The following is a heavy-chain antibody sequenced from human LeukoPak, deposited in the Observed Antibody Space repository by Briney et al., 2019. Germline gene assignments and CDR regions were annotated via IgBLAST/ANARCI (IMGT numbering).Heavy chain of an antibody. CDR2: IYSGGRT. J-gene: IGHJ4*02. D-gene: IGHD3-22*01. CDR1: GFTVSTNH. CDR3: ARESNSGYYLSY. Sequence: PGGSLRLSCAASGFTVSTNHTSWVRQAPGKGLEWVSVIYSGGRTYYADSVKGRFTISRDNSKDTLYLQMNSLRAEDTALYYCARESNSGYYLSYWGQGTQVAVSS. V-gene: IGHV3-66*01.